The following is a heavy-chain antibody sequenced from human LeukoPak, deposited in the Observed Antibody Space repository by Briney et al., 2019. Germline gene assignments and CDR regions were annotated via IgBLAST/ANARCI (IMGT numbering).Heavy chain of an antibody. CDR1: GGSISSSSAY. CDR2: IYYSKNT. Sequence: SETLSLSCTVSGGSISSSSAYWGWIRQPPGKGLEWMGSIYYSKNTYYNPSLKSRVTISADTSKNQFSLTLGSVSATETAVYYCVSPRGFSYGYFEYCGQGTLVTVSS. V-gene: IGHV4-39*01. D-gene: IGHD5-18*01. J-gene: IGHJ4*02. CDR3: VSPRGFSYGYFEY.